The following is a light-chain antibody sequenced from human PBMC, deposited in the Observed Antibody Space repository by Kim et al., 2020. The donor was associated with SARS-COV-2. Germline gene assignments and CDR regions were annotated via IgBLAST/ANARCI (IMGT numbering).Light chain of an antibody. J-gene: IGLJ3*02. V-gene: IGLV3-19*01. Sequence: SSELIQDPAVSVALGQTVRITCQGDSLRSYYASWYQQKPGQAPVLVIYGKNNRPSGIPDRFSGSSSGNTASLTITGAQAEDEADYYCNSRDSSGNRWVFGGGTQLTVL. CDR1: SLRSYY. CDR3: NSRDSSGNRWV. CDR2: GKN.